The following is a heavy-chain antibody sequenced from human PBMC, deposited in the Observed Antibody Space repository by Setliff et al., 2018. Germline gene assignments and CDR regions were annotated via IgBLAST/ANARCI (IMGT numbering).Heavy chain of an antibody. Sequence: PSETLSLTCSVSGGSISSSNYHWGWVRQPPGKGLEWIANIYFNGNTSRKPSLKSRVTISIDTSKNQFSLRLTSVTAADTATYYCVRVRVVQGYYEFDSWGQGTLVTVSS. V-gene: IGHV4-39*07. CDR1: GGSISSSNYH. CDR2: IYFNGNT. CDR3: VRVRVVQGYYEFDS. D-gene: IGHD3-16*01. J-gene: IGHJ4*02.